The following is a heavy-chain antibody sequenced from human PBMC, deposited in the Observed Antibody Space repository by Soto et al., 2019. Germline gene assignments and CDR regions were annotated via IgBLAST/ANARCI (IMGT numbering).Heavy chain of an antibody. CDR2: INAGNGNT. CDR3: ARADHSSGYRNSWFDP. CDR1: GYTFTSYA. V-gene: IGHV1-3*01. J-gene: IGHJ5*02. D-gene: IGHD3-22*01. Sequence: ASVKVSCKASGYTFTSYAMHWVRQAPGQRLEWMGWINAGNGNTKYSQKFQGRVTITRDTSASTAYMELSSLRSEDTAVYYCARADHSSGYRNSWFDPWGQGTLVTVSS.